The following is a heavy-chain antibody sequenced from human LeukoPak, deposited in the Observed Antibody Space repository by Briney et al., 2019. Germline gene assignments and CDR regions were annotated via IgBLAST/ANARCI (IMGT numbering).Heavy chain of an antibody. CDR3: ARDPSDYDFWSGYYVPYYFDY. V-gene: IGHV3-21*01. Sequence: GGSLRLSCAASGFTFSSYSMNWVRHAPGKGLEWVSSISSSSSYIYYADSVKGRFTISSDNAKNSLYLQMNSLTAEDTAVYYCARDPSDYDFWSGYYVPYYFDYWGQGTLVTVSS. CDR1: GFTFSSYS. CDR2: ISSSSSYI. D-gene: IGHD3-3*01. J-gene: IGHJ4*02.